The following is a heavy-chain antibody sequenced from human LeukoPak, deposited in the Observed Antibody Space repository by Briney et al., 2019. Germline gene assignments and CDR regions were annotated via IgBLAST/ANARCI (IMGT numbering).Heavy chain of an antibody. CDR3: ARVVTDSRGYYCGYFDY. CDR2: IIPIISTA. D-gene: IGHD3-22*01. Sequence: SSVKLSCKASGGTFTSYAISWVRHAPGPGLEWMGRIIPIISTANYAQKFQGRVTITTDESTSTAYVELISVRAEDTAGYYCARVVTDSRGYYCGYFDYGGQGTLVTVSS. V-gene: IGHV1-69*05. J-gene: IGHJ4*02. CDR1: GGTFTSYA.